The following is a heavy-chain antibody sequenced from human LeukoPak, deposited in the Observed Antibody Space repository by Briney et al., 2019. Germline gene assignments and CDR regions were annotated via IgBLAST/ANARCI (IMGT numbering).Heavy chain of an antibody. Sequence: GASVEVSCKASGHTFNIYGISWVRQAPGQGLNWMGWISGHNANTYYAQNLQGRVTMTTDTSTTTVYMELRSLTSDDTAVYYCARGGYGNYFDYWGQGTLVTVSS. J-gene: IGHJ4*02. D-gene: IGHD5-12*01. CDR1: GHTFNIYG. CDR3: ARGGYGNYFDY. CDR2: ISGHNANT. V-gene: IGHV1-18*01.